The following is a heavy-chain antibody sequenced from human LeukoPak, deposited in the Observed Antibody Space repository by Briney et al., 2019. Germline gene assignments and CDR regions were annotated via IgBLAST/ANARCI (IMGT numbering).Heavy chain of an antibody. CDR1: GFIFSSSA. V-gene: IGHV3-23*01. J-gene: IGHJ4*02. CDR2: ISGSGSGGST. D-gene: IGHD1-1*01. CDR3: ANGIAQATSAY. Sequence: GGSLRLSCAASGFIFSSSAMSWVRQAPGKGLEWLSSISGSGSGGSTYYADSVTGRFTISRDNSKNTLYLQMNSLRAEDTAVYYCANGIAQATSAYWGQGTLVTVSS.